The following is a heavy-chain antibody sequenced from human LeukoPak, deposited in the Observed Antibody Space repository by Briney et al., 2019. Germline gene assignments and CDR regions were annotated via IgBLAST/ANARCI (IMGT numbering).Heavy chain of an antibody. V-gene: IGHV3-20*04. Sequence: GGSLRLSCTASGFPFDDYCMSWVRLAPGKGLEWVSGVSWNGAYTEYADSVRGRFTISRDNAKKSLYLQMNSLRVDDTALYYCGRELGDTAMAPNDYWSQGTLVTVSS. CDR2: VSWNGAYT. J-gene: IGHJ4*02. CDR3: GRELGDTAMAPNDY. D-gene: IGHD5-18*01. CDR1: GFPFDDYC.